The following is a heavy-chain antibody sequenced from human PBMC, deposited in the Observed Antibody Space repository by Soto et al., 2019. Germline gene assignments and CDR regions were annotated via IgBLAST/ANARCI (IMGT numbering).Heavy chain of an antibody. CDR3: ARRWGRTFDY. V-gene: IGHV4-59*08. Sequence: QVQLQESGPGLVKPSETLSLTCTVSGGSISSYYWSWIRQPPGKGLELIGYIYYSGSTNYNPSLKRRVTIAVDTSKNQFSLKLSSVTAADTAVYYCARRWGRTFDYWGQGTLVTVSS. CDR1: GGSISSYY. J-gene: IGHJ4*02. CDR2: IYYSGST. D-gene: IGHD7-27*01.